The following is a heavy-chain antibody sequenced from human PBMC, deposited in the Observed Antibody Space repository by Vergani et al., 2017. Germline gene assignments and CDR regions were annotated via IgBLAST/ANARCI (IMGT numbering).Heavy chain of an antibody. D-gene: IGHD4-11*01. CDR3: ARGXRIYDYSNYGWFDP. J-gene: IGHJ5*02. V-gene: IGHV1-69*13. CDR2: IIPIFGTT. Sequence: QGQLAQSGAEVKKPGSSVKVSCKASGGTFSSNSISWVRQAPGQGLEWMGRIIPIFGTTSYAQKFQGRVTILADESTSTAYMELSSLRSEDTAVYYCARGXRIYDYSNYGWFDPWGQGTLVTVSS. CDR1: GGTFSSNS.